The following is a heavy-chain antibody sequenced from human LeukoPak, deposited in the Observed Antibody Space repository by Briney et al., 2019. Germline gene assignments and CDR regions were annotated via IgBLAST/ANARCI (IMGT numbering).Heavy chain of an antibody. CDR2: INPNSGGT. CDR3: ARADDIAVAGTGYDY. CDR1: GYTFTGYY. V-gene: IGHV1-2*06. Sequence: ASVKVSCKASGYTFTGYYMHWVRQAPGQGLEWMRRINPNSGGTNYAQKFQGRVTMTRDTSISTAYMELSRLRSDDTAVYYCARADDIAVAGTGYDYWGQGTLVTVSS. D-gene: IGHD6-19*01. J-gene: IGHJ4*02.